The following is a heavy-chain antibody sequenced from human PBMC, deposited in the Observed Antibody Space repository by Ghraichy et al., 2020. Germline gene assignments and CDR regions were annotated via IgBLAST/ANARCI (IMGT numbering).Heavy chain of an antibody. V-gene: IGHV4-39*01. CDR1: GGSISSSSYY. J-gene: IGHJ6*02. Sequence: SETLSLTCTVSGGSISSSSYYWGWIRQPPGKGLEWIGSIYYSGSTYYNPSLKSRVTISVDTSKNQFSLKLSSVTAADTAVYYCARHRYSYGYSAFGSYYYYGMDVWGQGTTVTVSS. CDR2: IYYSGST. CDR3: ARHRYSYGYSAFGSYYYYGMDV. D-gene: IGHD5-18*01.